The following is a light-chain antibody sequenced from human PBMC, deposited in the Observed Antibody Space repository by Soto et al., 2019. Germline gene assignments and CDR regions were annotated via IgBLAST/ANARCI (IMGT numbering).Light chain of an antibody. J-gene: IGLJ3*02. V-gene: IGLV1-40*01. CDR2: GNS. CDR1: SSNIGADDD. Sequence: QSVLRQPPSVSGAPGQRVTISCTGSSSNIGADDDVHWYQQLPVTAPKLLIYGNSIRPSGVPDRFSGSKSGTSASLAITGLQAEDEADYSCQSYDSSLSGSVFGGGTKLTVL. CDR3: QSYDSSLSGSV.